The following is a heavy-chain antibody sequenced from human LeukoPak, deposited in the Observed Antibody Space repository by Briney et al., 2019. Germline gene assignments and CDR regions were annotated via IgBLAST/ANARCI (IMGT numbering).Heavy chain of an antibody. J-gene: IGHJ4*02. CDR1: GGSISSGGYY. D-gene: IGHD3-10*01. CDR3: ARVRMVREPEDY. Sequence: SQTLSLTCTVSGGSISSGGYYWSWIRQHPGKGLEWIGYIYYSGSTYYNPSLKSRVTISVDTSKNQFSLKLSSVTAADTAVYYCARVRMVREPEDYWGPGTLVTVSS. V-gene: IGHV4-31*03. CDR2: IYYSGST.